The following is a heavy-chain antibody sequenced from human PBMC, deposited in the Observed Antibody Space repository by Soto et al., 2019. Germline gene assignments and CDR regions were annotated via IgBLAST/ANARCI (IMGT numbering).Heavy chain of an antibody. D-gene: IGHD3-3*01. J-gene: IGHJ5*02. CDR3: ARVTIFGVVKNWFDP. CDR2: INHSGST. Sequence: SETLSLTCAVYGGSFSGYYWSWIRQPPGKGLEWIGEINHSGSTNYNPSLKSRVTISVDTSKNQFSLKLSSVTAADTAVYYCARVTIFGVVKNWFDPWGQGTLVTVSS. V-gene: IGHV4-34*01. CDR1: GGSFSGYY.